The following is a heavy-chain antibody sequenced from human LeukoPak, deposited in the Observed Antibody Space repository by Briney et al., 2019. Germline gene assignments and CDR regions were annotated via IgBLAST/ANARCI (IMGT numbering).Heavy chain of an antibody. J-gene: IGHJ5*02. CDR2: IYPADSDI. CDR3: ARQEYCSGGSCYTWFDP. Sequence: GESLKISCKGSGYSLNNYWIGWVRQMPGKGLEWMGIIYPADSDIRYSPSFQGQVTISADKSISTAYLQWSSLKASDTAMYYCARQEYCSGGSCYTWFDPWGQGTLVTVSS. D-gene: IGHD2-15*01. CDR1: GYSLNNYW. V-gene: IGHV5-51*01.